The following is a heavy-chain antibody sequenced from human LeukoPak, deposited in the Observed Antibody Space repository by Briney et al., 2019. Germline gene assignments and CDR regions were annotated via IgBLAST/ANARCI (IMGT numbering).Heavy chain of an antibody. CDR2: IYYSGST. CDR3: ARDLGVMVRAFDI. D-gene: IGHD5-18*01. Sequence: WETLSLTCTVSGDSISTYYWSWIRQPPGKRLEWIGYIYYSGSTSYNPSLKSRVTISVDTSKNQISLKLSSVTAADTAVYYCARDLGVMVRAFDIWGQGTMVTVSS. J-gene: IGHJ3*02. V-gene: IGHV4-59*01. CDR1: GDSISTYY.